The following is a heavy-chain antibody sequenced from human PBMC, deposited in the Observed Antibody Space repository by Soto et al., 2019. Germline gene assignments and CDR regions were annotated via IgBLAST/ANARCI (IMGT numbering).Heavy chain of an antibody. CDR2: IRGSGGST. Sequence: GGSLRLSCAASGFTFSSYAMSWVRQAPGKGLEWVSAIRGSGGSTYYADSVKGRFTISRDNSKNTLYLQMNSLRAEDTAVYYVAKDSGIAAAGRGYYFDYWGQGTLVTVSS. J-gene: IGHJ4*02. CDR3: AKDSGIAAAGRGYYFDY. D-gene: IGHD6-13*01. V-gene: IGHV3-23*01. CDR1: GFTFSSYA.